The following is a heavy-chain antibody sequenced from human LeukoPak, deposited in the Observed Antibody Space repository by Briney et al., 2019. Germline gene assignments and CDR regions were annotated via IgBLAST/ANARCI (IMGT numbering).Heavy chain of an antibody. D-gene: IGHD2-21*02. CDR3: GNLRLLGFES. Sequence: GGSLRLSCAASRFTFSNYWMSWVRQAPRKGLEWVANIKEDGSEKDYVDSVKGRFTTSRDNAKNSLYLQMNRLRAEDTAVYYCGNLRLLGFESWGQGTLVTVSS. CDR2: IKEDGSEK. CDR1: RFTFSNYW. J-gene: IGHJ4*02. V-gene: IGHV3-7*01.